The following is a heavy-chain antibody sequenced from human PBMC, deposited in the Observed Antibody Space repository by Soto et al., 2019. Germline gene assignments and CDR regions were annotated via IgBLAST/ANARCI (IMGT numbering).Heavy chain of an antibody. CDR2: IYYSGST. Sequence: PSETLSLTCTVSGGSISSYYWSWIRQPPGKGLEWIGYIYYSGSTNYNPSLKSRVTISVDTSKNQFSLKLSSVTAADTAVYYCAREAHHGSGWYPLYFDYWGQGTLVPVSS. J-gene: IGHJ4*02. CDR1: GGSISSYY. D-gene: IGHD6-19*01. CDR3: AREAHHGSGWYPLYFDY. V-gene: IGHV4-59*01.